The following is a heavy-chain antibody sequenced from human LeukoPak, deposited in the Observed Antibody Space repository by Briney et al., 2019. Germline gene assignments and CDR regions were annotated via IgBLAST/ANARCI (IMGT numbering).Heavy chain of an antibody. J-gene: IGHJ4*02. CDR3: AKRNTMVRGGPCFDY. Sequence: ASVKVSCKASGYTFTSYYMHWVRQAPGQGLEWMGWINPNSGGTNYAQKFQGRVTMTRDTSISTAYMELSRLRSDDTAVYYCAKRNTMVRGGPCFDYWGQGLLVTVSS. D-gene: IGHD3-10*01. CDR1: GYTFTSYY. CDR2: INPNSGGT. V-gene: IGHV1-2*02.